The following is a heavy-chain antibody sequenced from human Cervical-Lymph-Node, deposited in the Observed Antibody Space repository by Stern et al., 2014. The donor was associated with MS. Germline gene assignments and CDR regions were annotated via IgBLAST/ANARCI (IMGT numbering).Heavy chain of an antibody. Sequence: EVQLVESGGGLVKPGGSLRLSCAASGFTFSSYSMNWVRQAPGKGLEWVSSISSSSSYIYYADSVKGRFTISRDNAKNSLYLQMNSLRAEDTAVYYCATHCSGGSCYPSYWGQGTLVTVSS. J-gene: IGHJ4*02. CDR2: ISSSSSYI. D-gene: IGHD2-15*01. V-gene: IGHV3-21*02. CDR1: GFTFSSYS. CDR3: ATHCSGGSCYPSY.